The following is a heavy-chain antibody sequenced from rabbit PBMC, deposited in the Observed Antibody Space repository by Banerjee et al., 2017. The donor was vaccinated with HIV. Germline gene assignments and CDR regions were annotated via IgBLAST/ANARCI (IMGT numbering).Heavy chain of an antibody. J-gene: IGHJ4*01. Sequence: QEQLEESGGGLVTPGGTLTLTCTASGFTISSYHMGWVRQAPGKGLEWIGDIYTGSSGSTWYASWVNGRFTISKTSSTTVTLQMTSLTAADTATYFCARDPTDSSYYTGNFLSLWGPGTLVTVS. CDR3: ARDPTDSSYYTGNFLSL. CDR1: GFTISSYH. V-gene: IGHV1S45*01. D-gene: IGHD8-1*01. CDR2: IYTGSSGST.